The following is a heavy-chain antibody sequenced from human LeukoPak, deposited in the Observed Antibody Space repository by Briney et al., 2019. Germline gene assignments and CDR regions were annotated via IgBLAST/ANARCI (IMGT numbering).Heavy chain of an antibody. CDR2: INPNSGGT. J-gene: IGHJ4*01. CDR3: ARGSYYDSSGYPIDY. Sequence: ASVKVSCKASGYTFTGYYMHWVRQAPGQGLEWMGWINPNSGGTSYAQKFQGRVTMTRDTSISTAYMELSRLRSDDTAVYYCARGSYYDSSGYPIDYWGQEPWSPSPQ. CDR1: GYTFTGYY. D-gene: IGHD3-22*01. V-gene: IGHV1-2*02.